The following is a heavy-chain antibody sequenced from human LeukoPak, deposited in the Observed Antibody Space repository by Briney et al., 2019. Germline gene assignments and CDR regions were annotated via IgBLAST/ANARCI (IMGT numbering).Heavy chain of an antibody. Sequence: GGSLRLSCAASGVTFSGYSMNWVRQAPGKGLEWVSAITATSLHIYYADSVKGRFTISRDNAKNTLYLQMNSLRAEDTAVYYCARDQDIVATPAYGMDVWGQGTTVTVSS. J-gene: IGHJ6*02. CDR3: ARDQDIVATPAYGMDV. CDR1: GVTFSGYS. CDR2: ITATSLHI. D-gene: IGHD5-12*01. V-gene: IGHV3-21*01.